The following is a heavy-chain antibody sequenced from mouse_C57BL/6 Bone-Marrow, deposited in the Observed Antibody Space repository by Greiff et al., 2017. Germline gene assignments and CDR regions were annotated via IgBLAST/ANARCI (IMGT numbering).Heavy chain of an antibody. CDR3: ARSDYGNYARYFDV. J-gene: IGHJ1*03. D-gene: IGHD2-1*01. Sequence: QVQLQQSGAELVRPGTSVKVSCKASGYAFTNYLIEWVKQRPGQGLEWIGVINPGSGGTNYNEKFKGKATLTADKSSSTAYMQLSSLTSEDSAVYFCARSDYGNYARYFDVWGTGTTVTVSS. V-gene: IGHV1-54*01. CDR1: GYAFTNYL. CDR2: INPGSGGT.